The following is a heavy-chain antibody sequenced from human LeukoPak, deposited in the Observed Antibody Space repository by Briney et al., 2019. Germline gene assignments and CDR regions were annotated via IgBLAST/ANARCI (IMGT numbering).Heavy chain of an antibody. J-gene: IGHJ4*03. V-gene: IGHV4-31*03. CDR2: KYYTGSA. D-gene: IGHD2-2*01. CDR3: ATGCCSSISCLYYFKI. Sequence: PSETLSLTCNVSGVSFIDYRYYWAWIRQHPGKGLEWIGYKYYTGSAKYNPSLKSRVTISIDTHENQFFLRFSSVTAADTAIYYCATGCCSSISCLYYFKIWGKGKLVTVSS. CDR1: GVSFIDYRYY.